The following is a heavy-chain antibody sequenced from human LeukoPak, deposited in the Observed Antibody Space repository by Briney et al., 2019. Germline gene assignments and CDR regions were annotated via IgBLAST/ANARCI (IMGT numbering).Heavy chain of an antibody. J-gene: IGHJ5*02. CDR1: GGSISSYY. CDR2: IYYSGST. V-gene: IGHV4-59*01. D-gene: IGHD5-12*01. Sequence: SETLSLTCTVSGGSISSYYWSWIRQPPGKGLEWIGYIYYSGSTNYNPSLKSRVTISVDTSKNQFSLKLSSVTAADTAVYYCARGIRGIVATIGWFDPWGQGTLVTVSS. CDR3: ARGIRGIVATIGWFDP.